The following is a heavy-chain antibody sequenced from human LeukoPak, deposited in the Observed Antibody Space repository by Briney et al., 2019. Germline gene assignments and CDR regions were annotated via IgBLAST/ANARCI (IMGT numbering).Heavy chain of an antibody. V-gene: IGHV4-39*01. Sequence: SETLSLTCTVSGGSISSSSYYWGWIRQPPGKGLEWIGSIYYSGSTYYNPSLKSRVTISVDTSKNQFSLKLSSVTAADTAVYYCARGLSGSSYYYYYFMDVWGKGTTVTVSS. J-gene: IGHJ6*03. CDR2: IYYSGST. CDR3: ARGLSGSSYYYYYFMDV. CDR1: GGSISSSSYY. D-gene: IGHD1-26*01.